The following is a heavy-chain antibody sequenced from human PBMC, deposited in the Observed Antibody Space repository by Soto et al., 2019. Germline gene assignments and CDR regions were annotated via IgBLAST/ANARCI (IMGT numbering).Heavy chain of an antibody. Sequence: EVQLLESGGGLVQPGGSLRLSCAASGFTFTSYAMNWVRQAPGKGLEWVSGISGSGGSTYYADSVKGRFTISRDNSKNPLYLQMNSLRAEDTAVYYCAKRTTGGYFDLWGRGTLVTVSS. CDR1: GFTFTSYA. CDR3: AKRTTGGYFDL. J-gene: IGHJ2*01. V-gene: IGHV3-23*01. CDR2: ISGSGGST.